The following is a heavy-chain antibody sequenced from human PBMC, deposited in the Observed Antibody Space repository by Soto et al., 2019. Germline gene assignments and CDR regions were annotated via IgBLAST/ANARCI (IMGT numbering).Heavy chain of an antibody. CDR1: GFTFSSYG. V-gene: IGHV3-33*01. CDR2: IWYDGSNK. CDR3: ASALEEYFQH. Sequence: PGGSLILSCAASGFTFSSYGMHGVRQAPGKGLEWVAVIWYDGSNKYYADSVKGRFTISRDNSKNTLYLQMNSLRAEDTAVYYCASALEEYFQHWGQGTLVTVSS. J-gene: IGHJ1*01.